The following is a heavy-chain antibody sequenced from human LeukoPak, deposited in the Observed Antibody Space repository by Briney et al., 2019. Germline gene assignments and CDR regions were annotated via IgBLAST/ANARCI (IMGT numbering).Heavy chain of an antibody. Sequence: GGSLRLSCAASGFTFTNYWIHWVRQVPGKGLVWVSRLNTDGSTTNYADSVRGRFTISRDNAKNTVYLQMNSLRADDTAVYYCSRDPPVSITMIRGGYMDAWGKGTTVTISS. D-gene: IGHD3-10*01. CDR3: SRDPPVSITMIRGGYMDA. CDR2: LNTDGSTT. CDR1: GFTFTNYW. V-gene: IGHV3-74*01. J-gene: IGHJ6*03.